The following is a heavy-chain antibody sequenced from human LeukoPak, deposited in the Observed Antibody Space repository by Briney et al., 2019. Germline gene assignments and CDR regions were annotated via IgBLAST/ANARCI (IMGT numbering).Heavy chain of an antibody. J-gene: IGHJ4*02. CDR2: ISAYNGNT. D-gene: IGHD3-22*01. V-gene: IGHV1-18*01. Sequence: ASVKVSCKASGYTFTIYGISWVRQAPGQGLEWMGWISAYNGNTNYAQKLQGRVTMTTDTSTSTAYMELRSLRSDDTAVYYCARDRGYYDSSGYYFFWGQGTLVTVSS. CDR3: ARDRGYYDSSGYYFF. CDR1: GYTFTIYG.